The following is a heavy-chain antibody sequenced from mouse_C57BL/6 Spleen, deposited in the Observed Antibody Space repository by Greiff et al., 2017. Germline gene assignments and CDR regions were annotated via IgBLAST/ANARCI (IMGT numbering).Heavy chain of an antibody. CDR2: INPSNGGT. CDR3: ARSDGNYEDWFAY. CDR1: GYTFTSYW. Sequence: VQLQQSGTELVKPGASVKLSCKASGYTFTSYWMHWVKQRPGQGLEWIGNINPSNGGTNYNEKFKSKATLTVDKSSSTAYMQLSSLTSEDSAVYYCARSDGNYEDWFAYWGQGTLVTVSA. D-gene: IGHD2-1*01. J-gene: IGHJ3*01. V-gene: IGHV1-53*01.